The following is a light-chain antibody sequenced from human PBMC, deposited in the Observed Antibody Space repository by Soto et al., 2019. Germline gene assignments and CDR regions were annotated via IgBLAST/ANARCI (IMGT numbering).Light chain of an antibody. Sequence: QSALTQPASVSGSPGQSITISCSGTSSDIGSYNHVAWYQQFPGKSPKLMIYAVSDRPPGVSNRFSGSKSGNMASLTISGLGPEDEADYYCSSFTISSTLVFGGGTKLTVL. CDR2: AVS. J-gene: IGLJ2*01. V-gene: IGLV2-14*03. CDR3: SSFTISSTLV. CDR1: SSDIGSYNH.